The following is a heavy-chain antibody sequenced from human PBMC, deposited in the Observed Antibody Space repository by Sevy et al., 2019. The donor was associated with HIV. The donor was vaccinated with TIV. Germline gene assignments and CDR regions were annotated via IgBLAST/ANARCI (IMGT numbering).Heavy chain of an antibody. CDR3: ARGVGLDC. Sequence: GGSLRLSCAASGFTFSPYWMTWVRQAPGKGLEWVANIRPDGSDKYYVDSLKGRFTISRDNAKNSLYLQMNSLRADDTAMYYCARGVGLDCWGQGALVTVSS. D-gene: IGHD1-26*01. V-gene: IGHV3-7*01. J-gene: IGHJ4*02. CDR1: GFTFSPYW. CDR2: IRPDGSDK.